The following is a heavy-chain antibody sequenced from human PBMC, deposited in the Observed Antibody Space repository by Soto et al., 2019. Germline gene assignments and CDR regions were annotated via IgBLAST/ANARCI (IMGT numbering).Heavy chain of an antibody. V-gene: IGHV4-34*01. Sequence: QVQLHQWGAGLLKPSETLSLTCAVSGGSFSFYYWSWIRQPPGKELEWIGEINHSGSTNYNSSLKSRVTISVDTSKNQFSLKLSSVTAAVTAVYYCATSFYDSSGYYLFYFDSWGQGTLVTVSS. CDR1: GGSFSFYY. CDR3: ATSFYDSSGYYLFYFDS. CDR2: INHSGST. J-gene: IGHJ4*02. D-gene: IGHD3-22*01.